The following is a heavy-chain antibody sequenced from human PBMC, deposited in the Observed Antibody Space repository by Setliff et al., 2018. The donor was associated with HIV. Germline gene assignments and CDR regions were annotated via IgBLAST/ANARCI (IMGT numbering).Heavy chain of an antibody. CDR1: GFSFSNAW. CDR3: ASDRVDGSENYYNAFDI. CDR2: IKSKTDGGTT. V-gene: IGHV3-15*01. J-gene: IGHJ3*02. Sequence: LRLSCAASGFSFSNAWMSWVRQAPGKGLEWVGRIKSKTDGGTTDYATPVKGRFTISRDDSKNTLYLQMNSLKTEDTAEYYCASDRVDGSENYYNAFDIWGQGTMVTVSS. D-gene: IGHD3-10*01.